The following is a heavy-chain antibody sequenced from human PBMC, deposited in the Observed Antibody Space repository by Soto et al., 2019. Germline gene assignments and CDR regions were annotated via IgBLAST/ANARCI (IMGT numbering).Heavy chain of an antibody. CDR2: IKHLESEK. CDR1: GFTFTNYW. CDR3: ARVSPTIDY. D-gene: IGHD2-2*01. Sequence: PGGSLRLSCAASGFTFTNYWMNWVRQPPGKGLEWVANIKHLESEKFYVGSVRGRFTISRDNAKNSVYLQMNSLRAEDTAVYYCARVSPTIDYWGQGTLVTVSS. V-gene: IGHV3-7*03. J-gene: IGHJ4*02.